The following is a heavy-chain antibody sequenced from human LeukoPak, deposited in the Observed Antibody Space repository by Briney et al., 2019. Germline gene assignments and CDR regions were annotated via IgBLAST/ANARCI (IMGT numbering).Heavy chain of an antibody. J-gene: IGHJ4*02. Sequence: GGSLRLSCAVSGFTFSSHVVNWVRQAPGRGLEWVSGISGSGGGTYYADSVKGRFTISRDNSKNTLYLQMNSLRAEDTALYYCAKDRAYCGGDCYSPLDYWGQGTLVTVSS. CDR1: GFTFSSHV. V-gene: IGHV3-23*01. CDR3: AKDRAYCGGDCYSPLDY. CDR2: ISGSGGGT. D-gene: IGHD2-21*02.